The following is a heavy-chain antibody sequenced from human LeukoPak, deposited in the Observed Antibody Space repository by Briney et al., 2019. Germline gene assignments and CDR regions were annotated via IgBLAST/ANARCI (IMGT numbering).Heavy chain of an antibody. CDR3: ARGERGYSYGGYYYYYYMDV. D-gene: IGHD5-18*01. CDR1: GGSFSGYY. Sequence: SETLSLTCAVYGGSFSGYYWSWIRQPPGKGLEWIGEINHSGSTNYNPSLKSRVTISVDTSKNQFSLKLSSVTAADTAVYYCARGERGYSYGGYYYYYYMDVWGKGTTVTISS. J-gene: IGHJ6*03. V-gene: IGHV4-34*01. CDR2: INHSGST.